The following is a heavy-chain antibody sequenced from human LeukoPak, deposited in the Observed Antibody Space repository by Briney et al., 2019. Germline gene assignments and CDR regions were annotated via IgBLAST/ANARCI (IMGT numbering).Heavy chain of an antibody. D-gene: IGHD4-17*01. CDR1: GYTFTSYA. CDR3: ARDLGDYGDYWFDP. V-gene: IGHV1-3*01. CDR2: INAGNGNT. J-gene: IGHJ5*02. Sequence: ASVKVSCKASGYTFTSYAMHWVRQAPGQRLEWMGWINAGNGNTKYSQKFQGRVTITRDTSASTAYMELSSLRSEDTAVYYCARDLGDYGDYWFDPWGQGTLVTVSS.